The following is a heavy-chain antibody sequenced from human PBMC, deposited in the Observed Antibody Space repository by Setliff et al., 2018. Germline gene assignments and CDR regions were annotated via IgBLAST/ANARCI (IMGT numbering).Heavy chain of an antibody. J-gene: IGHJ4*01. CDR1: GFVFSTFS. V-gene: IGHV3-30*02. Sequence: GGSLRLSCGASGFVFSTFSMHWVRRAPGKGLEWVGFIRYDGSYEYYADSVQGRFTISRDNSKNTLFLHMNNLRPEDTALYYCAKASLAYSFGYYFDSWGQGALVTVSS. CDR3: AKASLAYSFGYYFDS. D-gene: IGHD5-18*01. CDR2: IRYDGSYE.